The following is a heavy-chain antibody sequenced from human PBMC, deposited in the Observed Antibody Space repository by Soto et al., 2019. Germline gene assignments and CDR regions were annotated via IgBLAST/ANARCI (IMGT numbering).Heavy chain of an antibody. CDR1: GDSISSVDYF. CDR2: IYKSATT. Sequence: SETLSLTCSVSGDSISSVDYFWAWIRQPPGQALEYIGYIYKSATTYYNPSFESRVAISLDTSKSQFSLNVTSVTAADTAVYFCARGRYCLTGRCFPNWFDSWGQGTLVPVSS. D-gene: IGHD2-15*01. V-gene: IGHV4-30-4*01. J-gene: IGHJ5*01. CDR3: ARGRYCLTGRCFPNWFDS.